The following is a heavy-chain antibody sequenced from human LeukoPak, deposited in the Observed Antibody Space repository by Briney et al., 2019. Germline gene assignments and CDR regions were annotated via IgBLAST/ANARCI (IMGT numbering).Heavy chain of an antibody. CDR3: AKQLGYCSDGSCYFPY. Sequence: GGSLRLSCAASGFTFSSSAMTWVRQAPGKGLEWVSAISNNGGYTYYADSVQGRFTISRDNSKSTLCLQMNSLRAEDTAVYYCAKQLGYCSDGSCYFPYWGQGTLVTVSS. CDR2: ISNNGGYT. D-gene: IGHD2-15*01. J-gene: IGHJ4*02. V-gene: IGHV3-23*01. CDR1: GFTFSSSA.